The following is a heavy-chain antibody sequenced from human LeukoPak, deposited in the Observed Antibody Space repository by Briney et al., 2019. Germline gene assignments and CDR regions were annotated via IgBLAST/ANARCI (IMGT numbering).Heavy chain of an antibody. Sequence: GGPLRLSCAASGFTVSSNFMSWVRQAPGKGLEWVSVIYSGGSTFHADSMKGRFTISRDNSKNTLYLQMNSLRAEDTAVYFCARGGGLDVWGQGATVTVSS. CDR2: IYSGGST. J-gene: IGHJ6*02. V-gene: IGHV3-53*01. D-gene: IGHD3-16*01. CDR1: GFTVSSNF. CDR3: ARGGGLDV.